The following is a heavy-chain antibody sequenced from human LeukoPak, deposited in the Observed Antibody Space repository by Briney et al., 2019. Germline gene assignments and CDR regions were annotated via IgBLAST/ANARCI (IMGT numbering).Heavy chain of an antibody. D-gene: IGHD1-1*01. Sequence: SETLCLTCAVYGGAFSGYYWSWIRQPPGKGLEWIGEINHSGSTNYNPSLTSRVTISVDTSKNQFSPKLSSVTAADTAVYYCSRSKLLDYWGQGTLVTASS. CDR3: SRSKLLDY. CDR1: GGAFSGYY. CDR2: INHSGST. J-gene: IGHJ4*02. V-gene: IGHV4-34*01.